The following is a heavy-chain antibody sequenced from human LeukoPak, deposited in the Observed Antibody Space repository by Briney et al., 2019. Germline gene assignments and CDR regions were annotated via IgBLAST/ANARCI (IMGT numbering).Heavy chain of an antibody. D-gene: IGHD6-19*01. CDR2: ISGSSVYR. CDR1: GFTFSNYS. J-gene: IGHJ3*02. CDR3: ARVSVAGSVIDAFDM. Sequence: GGSLRLSCAASGFTFSNYSMNWVRQAPGKGLEWVSCISGSSVYRYYADSVKGRFTISRDNAKNSLYLQMNSLRAEDTAVYDCARVSVAGSVIDAFDMWGQGTMVTVSS. V-gene: IGHV3-21*01.